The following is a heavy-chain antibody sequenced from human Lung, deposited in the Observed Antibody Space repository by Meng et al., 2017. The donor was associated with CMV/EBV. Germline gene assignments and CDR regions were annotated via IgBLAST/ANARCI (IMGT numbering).Heavy chain of an antibody. J-gene: IGHJ4*02. CDR1: GFTFRNFG. CDR2: IWYDGSSK. D-gene: IGHD4-11*01. CDR3: AKEDPNTVSFDY. V-gene: IGHV3-33*06. Sequence: SXAASGFTFRNFGMHWVRQAPGKGLEWVAVIWYDGSSKYYADSVKGRFTISRDNSKNTLFLPMNSLRAEDTAVYYCAKEDPNTVSFDYWGQGTLVTVSS.